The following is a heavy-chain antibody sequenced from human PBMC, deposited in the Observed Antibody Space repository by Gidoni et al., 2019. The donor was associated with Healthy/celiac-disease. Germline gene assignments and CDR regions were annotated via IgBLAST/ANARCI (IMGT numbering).Heavy chain of an antibody. J-gene: IGHJ1*01. D-gene: IGHD3-22*01. Sequence: QVQLVESGGGVVQPGRSLRLPCAAPGFTFSSYAMHWVRQAPGKGLEWVAVISYDGSNKYYADSVKGRFTISRDNSKNTLYLQMNSLRAEDTAVYYCAKDPRYYDSSGYYPEYFQHWGQGTLVTVSS. CDR1: GFTFSSYA. CDR3: AKDPRYYDSSGYYPEYFQH. V-gene: IGHV3-30*18. CDR2: ISYDGSNK.